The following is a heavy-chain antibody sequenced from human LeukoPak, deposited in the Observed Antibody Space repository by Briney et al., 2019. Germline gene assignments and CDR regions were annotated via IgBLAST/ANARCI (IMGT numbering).Heavy chain of an antibody. J-gene: IGHJ2*01. CDR3: AKDKRARTGYFDV. Sequence: GRSLRLSCAASGFTFDDYAMNWVRQAPGKGLEWVSGISWNSGSIDYADSVRGRFTISRDNANNSLYLQMNSLRVEDTALYYCAKDKRARTGYFDVWGRGTLVTVSS. CDR2: ISWNSGSI. V-gene: IGHV3-9*01. CDR1: GFTFDDYA.